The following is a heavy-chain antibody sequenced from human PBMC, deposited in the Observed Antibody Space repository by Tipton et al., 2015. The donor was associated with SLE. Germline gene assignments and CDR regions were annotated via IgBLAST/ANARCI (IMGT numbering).Heavy chain of an antibody. V-gene: IGHV4-59*08. CDR1: GGSISSYY. Sequence: TLSLTCTVSGGSISSYYWSWIRQTPGKGLEWIGYIYYTGSTKFNPSLKSRVSISLDTSKNQFSLKLSSVTAADTAVYYCARQGAVAGFDYWGQGTLVTVSS. CDR2: IYYTGST. J-gene: IGHJ4*02. D-gene: IGHD6-19*01. CDR3: ARQGAVAGFDY.